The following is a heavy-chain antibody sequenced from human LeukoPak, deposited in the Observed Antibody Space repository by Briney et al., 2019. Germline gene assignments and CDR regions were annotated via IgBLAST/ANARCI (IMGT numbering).Heavy chain of an antibody. D-gene: IGHD5-24*01. Sequence: YMXWVRQAPGQGLEWMGWINPNSGGTNYAQKFQGGVTMTRDTSISTAYMELSRLRSDDTAVYYCARIATGYNWFDPWGQGTLVTVSS. J-gene: IGHJ5*02. CDR1: Y. V-gene: IGHV1-2*02. CDR3: ARIATGYNWFDP. CDR2: INPNSGGT.